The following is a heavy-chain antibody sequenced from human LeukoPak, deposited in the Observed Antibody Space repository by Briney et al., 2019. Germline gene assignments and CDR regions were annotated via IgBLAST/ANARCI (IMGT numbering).Heavy chain of an antibody. CDR2: ISNSGST. Sequence: SETLSLTCSVSGASINNYHWSWIRQSPGKGLEWIGFISNSGSTYYSASLKSRVTISVDTSKNHFSLNLRSVTAADTALYYCARYNTSNRGFSAVDYWGQGTLVTVSS. J-gene: IGHJ4*02. D-gene: IGHD3-10*01. CDR3: ARYNTSNRGFSAVDY. V-gene: IGHV4-59*13. CDR1: GASINNYH.